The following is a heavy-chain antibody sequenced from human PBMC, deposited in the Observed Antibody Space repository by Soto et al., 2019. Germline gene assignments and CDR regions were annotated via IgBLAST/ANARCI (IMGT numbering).Heavy chain of an antibody. CDR2: IKSKTDGGTT. CDR1: GFTFSNAW. V-gene: IGHV3-15*01. CDR3: TTNQLDSGYDLADIYGMDV. D-gene: IGHD5-12*01. J-gene: IGHJ6*02. Sequence: PGGSLRLSCAASGFTFSNAWMSWVRQAPGKGLEWVGRIKSKTDGGTTDYAAPVKGRFTISRDDSKNTLYLQMNSLKTEDTAVYYCTTNQLDSGYDLADIYGMDVWGQGTTVTVSS.